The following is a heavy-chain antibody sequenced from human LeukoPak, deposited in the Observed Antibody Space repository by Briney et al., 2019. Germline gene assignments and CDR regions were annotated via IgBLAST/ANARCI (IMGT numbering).Heavy chain of an antibody. CDR1: GYPFTSYD. CDR3: ARDMTATYYYYMDV. D-gene: IGHD3-16*01. CDR2: MNPNSGNT. J-gene: IGHJ6*03. V-gene: IGHV1-8*01. Sequence: ASVKVSCKASGYPFTSYDINWVRQATGQGLEWMGWMNPNSGNTGYAQKFQGRVTMTRNTSISTAYMELSSLRSEDTAVYYCARDMTATYYYYMDVWGKGTTVTVSS.